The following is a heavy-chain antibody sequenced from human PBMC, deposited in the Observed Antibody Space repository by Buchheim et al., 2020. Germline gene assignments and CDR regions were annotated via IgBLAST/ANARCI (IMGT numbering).Heavy chain of an antibody. J-gene: IGHJ2*01. CDR3: ARDSGRDGYNGFFDL. CDR1: GYTFTTYV. CDR2: VKTAIGKT. Sequence: QVQLVQSGAEMKKPGASVIVSCEASGYTFTTYVLHWVRQAPGQRLEWMGWVKTAIGKTKYSQKFQGRVTITTDTSASTAYMELSSLRSEDTAVYFCARDSGRDGYNGFFDLWGRGTL. V-gene: IGHV1-3*04. D-gene: IGHD5-24*01.